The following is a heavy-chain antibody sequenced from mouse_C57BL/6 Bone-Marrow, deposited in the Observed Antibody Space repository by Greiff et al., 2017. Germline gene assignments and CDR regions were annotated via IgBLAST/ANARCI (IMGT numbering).Heavy chain of an antibody. D-gene: IGHD2-3*01. V-gene: IGHV1-52*01. J-gene: IGHJ3*01. CDR1: GYTFTSYW. Sequence: QVHVKQPGAELVRPGSSVKLSCKASGYTFTSYWMHWVKQRPIQGLEWIGNIDPSDSETHYNQKFKDKATLTVDKSSSTAYMQLSSLTSEDSAVYYCARSGWLLRGWFAYWGQGTLVTVSA. CDR3: ARSGWLLRGWFAY. CDR2: IDPSDSET.